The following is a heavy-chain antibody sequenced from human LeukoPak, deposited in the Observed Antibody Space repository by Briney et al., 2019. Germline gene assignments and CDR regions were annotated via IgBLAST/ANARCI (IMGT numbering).Heavy chain of an antibody. D-gene: IGHD1-14*01. CDR2: ISGSGGST. CDR3: ARENHLALDY. J-gene: IGHJ4*02. Sequence: GESLRLSCAASGFTFSNYAMTWVRQAPGKGLEWVSVISGSGGSTYYAESVRGRFTISRDNSKNTLYLQMNSLRAEDTAVYYCARENHLALDYWGQGTLVTVSS. CDR1: GFTFSNYA. V-gene: IGHV3-23*01.